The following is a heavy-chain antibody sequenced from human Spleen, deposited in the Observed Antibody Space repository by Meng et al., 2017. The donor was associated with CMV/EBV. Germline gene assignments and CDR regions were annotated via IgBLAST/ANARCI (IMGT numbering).Heavy chain of an antibody. CDR1: GFTFSSYA. J-gene: IGHJ3*02. CDR2: ISYDGSNK. CDR3: ARTNLWFGELSPFDI. V-gene: IGHV3-30-3*01. Sequence: GESLKISCAASGFTFSSYAMNWVRQAPGKGLQWVAVISYDGSNKYYADSLKGRFTISRDNSKNTLYLQMSRLRPEDTSLYYCARTNLWFGELSPFDIWGQGTMVTRLL. D-gene: IGHD3-10*01.